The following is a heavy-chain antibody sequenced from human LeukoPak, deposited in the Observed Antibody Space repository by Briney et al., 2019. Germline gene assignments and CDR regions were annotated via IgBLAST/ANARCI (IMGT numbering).Heavy chain of an antibody. V-gene: IGHV3-15*07. CDR2: IKSNIDGGTT. D-gene: IGHD7-27*01. Sequence: GGSLRLSCGASGFTFNNAWMNWVRQGPVKRLEWVGRIKSNIDGGTTEYAAPVKGRFTISRDDSKNTLYLQMNSLKTEDTALYSCTTENWGSTSWGQGTRVTVSS. CDR3: TTENWGSTS. CDR1: GFTFNNAW. J-gene: IGHJ5*02.